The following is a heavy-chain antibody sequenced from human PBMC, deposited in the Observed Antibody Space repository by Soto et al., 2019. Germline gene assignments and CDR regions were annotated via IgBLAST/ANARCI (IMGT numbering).Heavy chain of an antibody. V-gene: IGHV3-21*01. D-gene: IGHD3-10*01. CDR3: ARDRGGDLKAFDI. J-gene: IGHJ3*02. CDR1: GFTFSSYS. CDR2: ISSSSSYI. Sequence: EVQLVESGGGLVKPGGSLRLSCAASGFTFSSYSMNWVRQAPGKGLEWVSSISSSSSYIYYADSVKGRFTISRDNAKNSLHLXMNSXXAXXXXXYYCARDRGGDLKAFDIWGQGTMVTVSS.